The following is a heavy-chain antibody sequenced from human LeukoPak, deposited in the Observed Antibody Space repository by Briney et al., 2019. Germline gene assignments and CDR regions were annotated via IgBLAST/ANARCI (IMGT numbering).Heavy chain of an antibody. Sequence: GGSLRLSCAASGFISRGYWMSWVRQAPGKGLEWVANIKQDGSEKYYVDSVKGRFTISRDNAKNSLYLEMNNLRAEDTAVYYCAREYYGSGSYDSWGHGTLVTVSS. D-gene: IGHD3-10*01. J-gene: IGHJ5*01. V-gene: IGHV3-7*01. CDR3: AREYYGSGSYDS. CDR1: GFISRGYW. CDR2: IKQDGSEK.